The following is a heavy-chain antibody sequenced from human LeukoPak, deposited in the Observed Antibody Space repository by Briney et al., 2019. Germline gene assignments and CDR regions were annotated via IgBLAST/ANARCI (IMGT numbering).Heavy chain of an antibody. J-gene: IGHJ4*02. CDR2: ISGSSSYI. V-gene: IGHV3-21*06. CDR3: ARVLGASEDYLWGSFRF. D-gene: IGHD3-16*02. Sequence: KPGGSLRLSCAASGFTFSSYSMNWVRQAPGKGLEWVSSISGSSSYIHYADSVKGRFTISRDNAKNSVYLQMNSLRAEDTALYYCARVLGASEDYLWGSFRFWGQGTLVTVSS. CDR1: GFTFSSYS.